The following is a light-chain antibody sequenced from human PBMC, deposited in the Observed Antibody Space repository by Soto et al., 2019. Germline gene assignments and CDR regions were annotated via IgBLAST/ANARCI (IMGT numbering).Light chain of an antibody. Sequence: EIVLTQSPGTLSLSPGERAALSCRASQTVSNNYLAWYQQKPGQAPRLLIYSASSRATGIPDRFSGSGSATDFTLTISRLEPEDFAVYYCQQYGSSVTLGQGTRLEIK. CDR3: QQYGSSVT. CDR2: SAS. V-gene: IGKV3-20*01. CDR1: QTVSNNY. J-gene: IGKJ5*01.